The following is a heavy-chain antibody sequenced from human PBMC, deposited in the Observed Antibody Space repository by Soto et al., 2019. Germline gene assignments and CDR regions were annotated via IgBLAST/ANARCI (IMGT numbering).Heavy chain of an antibody. D-gene: IGHD3-22*01. V-gene: IGHV3-11*01. CDR1: GFTFSDYY. J-gene: IGHJ6*02. CDR2: ISSSGSTI. Sequence: PGGSLRLSCAASGFTFSDYYMSWIRQAPGKGLEWVSYISSSGSTIYYADSVKGRFTISRDNAKNSLYLQMNSLRAEDTAVYYCARDVTDRYYDSSGYYGGYYYGMDVWGQGTTVTVSS. CDR3: ARDVTDRYYDSSGYYGGYYYGMDV.